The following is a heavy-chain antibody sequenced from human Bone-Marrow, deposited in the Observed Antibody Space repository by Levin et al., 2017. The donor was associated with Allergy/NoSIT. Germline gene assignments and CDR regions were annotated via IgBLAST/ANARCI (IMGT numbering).Heavy chain of an antibody. CDR2: IWYDGSNK. J-gene: IGHJ3*02. Sequence: GGSLRLSCAASGFTFSSYGMHWVRQAPGKGLEWVAVIWYDGSNKYYADSVKGRFTISRDNSKNTLYLQMNSLRAEDTAVYYCARDQDLSGAFDIWGQGTMVTVSS. V-gene: IGHV3-33*01. CDR3: ARDQDLSGAFDI. CDR1: GFTFSSYG.